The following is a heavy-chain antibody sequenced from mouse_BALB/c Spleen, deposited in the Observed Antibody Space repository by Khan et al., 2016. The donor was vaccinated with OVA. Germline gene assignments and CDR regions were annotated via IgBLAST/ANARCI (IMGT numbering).Heavy chain of an antibody. Sequence: VQLQQSGAELAKPGASVKMSCKASGYTFINYWILWVKQRPGQGLEWIGYIHPSTGYTEYNQNFKDKATLTADKSSRTAYMQLSSLTSEDSAVXYGASSGIRWDFAYWGQGTTRTVSS. CDR1: GYTFINYW. CDR2: IHPSTGYT. V-gene: IGHV1-7*01. D-gene: IGHD1-1*01. CDR3: ASSGIRWDFAY. J-gene: IGHJ2*01.